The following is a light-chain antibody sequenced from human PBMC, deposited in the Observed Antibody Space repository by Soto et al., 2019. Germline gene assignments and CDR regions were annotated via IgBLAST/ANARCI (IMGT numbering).Light chain of an antibody. J-gene: IGLJ1*01. CDR3: QVWDSSSDHYV. CDR1: NVGRKS. V-gene: IGLV3-21*02. Sequence: SYELTQAPSVSAAPGQTARIACGGNNVGRKSVHWYQQRPGQAPVLVVYDDSDRPSGIPERFSASNFGNTATLTISRVEAGDEADYYCQVWDSSSDHYVFGTGTKLTVL. CDR2: DDS.